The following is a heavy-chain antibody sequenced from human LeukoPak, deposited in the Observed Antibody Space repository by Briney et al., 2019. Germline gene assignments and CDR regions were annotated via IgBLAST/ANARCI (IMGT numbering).Heavy chain of an antibody. V-gene: IGHV3-23*01. CDR1: GFPFSSFA. D-gene: IGHD3-10*01. CDR3: ARSPYFYNSGRSVDV. Sequence: GGSLRLSCVPSGFPFSSFAMTWVRQAPGKGLEWVSSISGSGGTTYYADSVKGRFTISRDSSKNMLYLHMNRLRAEDTAVYYCARSPYFYNSGRSVDVWGKGTTVTVSS. CDR2: ISGSGGTT. J-gene: IGHJ6*04.